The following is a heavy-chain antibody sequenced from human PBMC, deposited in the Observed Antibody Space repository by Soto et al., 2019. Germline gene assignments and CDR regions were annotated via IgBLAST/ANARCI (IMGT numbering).Heavy chain of an antibody. D-gene: IGHD4-17*01. V-gene: IGHV4-59*12. J-gene: IGHJ4*02. CDR1: GGSISSYY. Sequence: SETLSLTCTVSGGSISSYYWSWIRQPPGKGLEWIGYIYYSGSTSYNPSLKSRVSISVDRSKNQFSLKLSSVTAADTAVYYCARGMTTVTTFDYWGQGTLVTVSS. CDR3: ARGMTTVTTFDY. CDR2: IYYSGST.